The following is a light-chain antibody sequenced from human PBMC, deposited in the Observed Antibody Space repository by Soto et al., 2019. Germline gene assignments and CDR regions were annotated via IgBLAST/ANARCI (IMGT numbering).Light chain of an antibody. CDR2: DVS. CDR1: SSDVGGYNY. CDR3: CSYAGSYTRYV. Sequence: QSALTQPRPVSGSPGQSVTISCTGTSSDVGGYNYVSWYQQHPGKAPKLMIYDVSKRPSGVPDRFSGSKSGNTASLTISGLQAEDEADYYCCSYAGSYTRYVFGTGTKVTVL. J-gene: IGLJ1*01. V-gene: IGLV2-11*01.